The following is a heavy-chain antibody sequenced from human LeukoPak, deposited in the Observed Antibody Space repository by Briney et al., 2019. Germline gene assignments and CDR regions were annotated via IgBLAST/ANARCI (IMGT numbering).Heavy chain of an antibody. CDR1: GYTFTSHG. CDR3: ARARRSSISCTFDY. J-gene: IGHJ4*02. D-gene: IGHD2-2*01. Sequence: ASVKVSCKASGYTFTSHGISWVRQAPGQGLEWMGWISAYSGNTNYAQNLQGRVTMTTDTSTTTAYVELRSLRSDETAVYYCARARRSSISCTFDYWGQGTLVTVSS. CDR2: ISAYSGNT. V-gene: IGHV1-18*01.